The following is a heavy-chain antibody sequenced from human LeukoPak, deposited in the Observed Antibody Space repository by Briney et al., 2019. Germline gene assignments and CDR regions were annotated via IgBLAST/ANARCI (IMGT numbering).Heavy chain of an antibody. V-gene: IGHV1-2*02. D-gene: IGHD3-22*01. CDR1: GYTFTGYC. J-gene: IGHJ4*02. Sequence: GASVKVSCKASGYTFTGYCMHWVRQAPGQGLEWMGWINPNSGGTNYAQKFQGRVTMTRDTSISTAYMELSRLRSDDTAVYYCARDVDSSGYADYWGQGTLVTVSS. CDR2: INPNSGGT. CDR3: ARDVDSSGYADY.